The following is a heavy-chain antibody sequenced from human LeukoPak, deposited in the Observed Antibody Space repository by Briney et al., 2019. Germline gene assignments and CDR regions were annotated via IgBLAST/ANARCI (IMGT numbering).Heavy chain of an antibody. D-gene: IGHD6-6*01. J-gene: IGHJ4*02. CDR3: TTGSSFEY. CDR1: GFTFSNAW. V-gene: IGHV3-15*01. Sequence: GGSLRLSCVDSGFTFSNAWISWVRQAPGKGLEWVGRINSKTDGGTTDYAAPVKGRFTISRDDSKNTLYLQMNSLKTEDTAVYYCTTGSSFEYWGQGTLVTVSS. CDR2: INSKTDGGTT.